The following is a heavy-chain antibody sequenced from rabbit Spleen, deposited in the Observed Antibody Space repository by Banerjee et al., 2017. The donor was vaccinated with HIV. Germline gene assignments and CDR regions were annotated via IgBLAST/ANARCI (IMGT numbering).Heavy chain of an antibody. V-gene: IGHV1S45*01. CDR1: GFSFSTSYW. J-gene: IGHJ4*01. D-gene: IGHD2-1*01. CDR3: ARGVYDDYDTYYFDL. CDR2: DDGDSSGGT. Sequence: ALSGGDLVKPEGSLTLTCTASGFSFSTSYWISCDRQASGKGLEWIACDDGDSSGGTYYASWAKGRFTISKTSSTTVTLQMTSLTAADTATYFCARGVYDDYDTYYFDLWGPGHPRHRL.